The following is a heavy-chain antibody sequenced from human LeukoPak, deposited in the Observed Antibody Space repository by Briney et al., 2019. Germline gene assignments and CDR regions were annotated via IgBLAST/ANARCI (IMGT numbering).Heavy chain of an antibody. J-gene: IGHJ4*02. D-gene: IGHD2-2*02. CDR3: ARGCSSTSCYTVYDYFDY. Sequence: GGSLRLSCAASEFTFSSYSMNWVRQAPGKGLEWVSYISSSSSTIYYADSVKGRFTISRDNAKNSLYLQMNSLRDEDTAVYYCARGCSSTSCYTVYDYFDYWGQGTLVTVSS. CDR1: EFTFSSYS. V-gene: IGHV3-48*02. CDR2: ISSSSSTI.